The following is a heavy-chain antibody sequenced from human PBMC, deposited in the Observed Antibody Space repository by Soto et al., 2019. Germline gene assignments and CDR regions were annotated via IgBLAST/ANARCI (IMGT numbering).Heavy chain of an antibody. CDR1: GFTFSSYS. CDR2: ISSSSSYI. Sequence: EVQLVESGGGLVKPGGSLRLSCAASGFTFSSYSMNWVRQAPGKGLEWVSSISSSSSYIYYADSVKGRFTISRDNAKNSLYLKMNSLRAEDTAVYYCARGLVGATSCFDNWGQGTLVTVSS. CDR3: ARGLVGATSCFDN. J-gene: IGHJ4*02. D-gene: IGHD1-26*01. V-gene: IGHV3-21*01.